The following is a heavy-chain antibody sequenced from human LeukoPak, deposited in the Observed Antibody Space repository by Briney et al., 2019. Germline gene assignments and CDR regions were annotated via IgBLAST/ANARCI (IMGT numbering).Heavy chain of an antibody. CDR3: ARALLYSSGCAFDY. D-gene: IGHD6-19*01. CDR2: IYSGGST. CDR1: GFTVSSNY. Sequence: GGSLRLSCAASGFTVSSNYMSWVRQDPGKGLEWVSVIYSGGSTYYADSVKGRFTISRDNSKNTLYLQMNSLRAEDTAVYYCARALLYSSGCAFDYWGQGTLVTVSS. V-gene: IGHV3-66*01. J-gene: IGHJ4*02.